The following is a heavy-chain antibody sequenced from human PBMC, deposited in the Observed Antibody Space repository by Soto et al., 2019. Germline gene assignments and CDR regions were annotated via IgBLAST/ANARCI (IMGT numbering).Heavy chain of an antibody. CDR2: VHSSGGT. J-gene: IGHJ4*02. Sequence: SETLSLTCTVSGGSIKNGDYFWGWIRQPPGKGLEWIGSVHSSGGTYYNSSLNGRVTISIDTSNNHFSLNLISVTAADTAVYYCARAISSRDEYFDYWGQGTVVTVSS. CDR3: ARAISSRDEYFDY. V-gene: IGHV4-39*02. CDR1: GGSIKNGDYF. D-gene: IGHD2-2*01.